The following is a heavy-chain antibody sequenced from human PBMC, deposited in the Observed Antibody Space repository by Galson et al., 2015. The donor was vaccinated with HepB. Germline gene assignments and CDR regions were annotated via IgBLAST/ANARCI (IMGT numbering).Heavy chain of an antibody. CDR3: AKEEVPNDY. CDR1: GFSFSNSA. D-gene: IGHD4/OR15-4a*01. CDR2: ISISGRNT. V-gene: IGHV3-23*01. J-gene: IGHJ4*02. Sequence: SLRLSCAVSGFSFSNSAMTWVRQAPGRGLEWIYGISISGRNTYYADSVKGRFTISRDNSKNTVFLQMNSLRAEDTAVYSCAKEEVPNDYWGQGTLVTVSS.